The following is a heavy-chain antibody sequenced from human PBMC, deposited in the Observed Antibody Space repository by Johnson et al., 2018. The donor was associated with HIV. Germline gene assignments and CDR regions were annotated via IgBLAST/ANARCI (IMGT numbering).Heavy chain of an antibody. J-gene: IGHJ3*02. D-gene: IGHD2-15*01. CDR1: GFTVSSNY. Sequence: VQLVESGGGLIQPGGSLRLSCAASGFTVSSNYMSWVRQAPGKGLEWVSVINAGGDTYYADSVKGRFTISRDRSKNTVSLQMNSLRVEDTAVYYCAKGATSGAHDAFDIWGQGTMVTVSS. V-gene: IGHV3-53*01. CDR3: AKGATSGAHDAFDI. CDR2: INAGGDT.